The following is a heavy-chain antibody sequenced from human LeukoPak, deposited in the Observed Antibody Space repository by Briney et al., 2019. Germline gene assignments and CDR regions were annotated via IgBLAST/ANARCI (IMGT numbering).Heavy chain of an antibody. J-gene: IGHJ5*02. CDR3: ATGRGATVGRTWFDP. Sequence: SVKVSCKATGGTFSSYAISWVRQAPGQGLEWMGGIIPIFGTANYAQKFQGRVTITADESTSTAYMELSSIRSEDTAVYYCATGRGATVGRTWFDPWGQGTLVTASS. V-gene: IGHV1-69*01. D-gene: IGHD4-17*01. CDR2: IIPIFGTA. CDR1: GGTFSSYA.